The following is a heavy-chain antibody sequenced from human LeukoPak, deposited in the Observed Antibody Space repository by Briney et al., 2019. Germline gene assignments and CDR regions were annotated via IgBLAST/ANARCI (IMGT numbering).Heavy chain of an antibody. Sequence: GSLRLSCAASGFTFSSYAMSWIRQPPGKGLEWIGEINHSGSTNYNPSLKSRVTISVDTSKNQFSLKLSSVTAADTAVYYCARAYGTTGYNWFDPWGQGTLVTVSS. CDR2: INHSGST. CDR1: GFTFSSYA. J-gene: IGHJ5*02. D-gene: IGHD1-1*01. CDR3: ARAYGTTGYNWFDP. V-gene: IGHV4-34*01.